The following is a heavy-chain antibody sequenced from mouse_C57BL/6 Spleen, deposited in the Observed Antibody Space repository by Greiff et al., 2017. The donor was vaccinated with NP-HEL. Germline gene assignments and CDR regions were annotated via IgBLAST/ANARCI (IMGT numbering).Heavy chain of an antibody. CDR1: GYTFTSYW. D-gene: IGHD1-1*01. CDR2: IDPSDSYT. J-gene: IGHJ2*01. V-gene: IGHV1-69*01. Sequence: VQLQQPGAELVMPGASVKLSCKASGYTFTSYWMHWVKQRPGQGLEWIGEIDPSDSYTNYNQKFKGKSTLTVDKSSSPAYMQLSSLTSEDSAVYYCAREGYYGSSYFDYWGQGTTLTVSS. CDR3: AREGYYGSSYFDY.